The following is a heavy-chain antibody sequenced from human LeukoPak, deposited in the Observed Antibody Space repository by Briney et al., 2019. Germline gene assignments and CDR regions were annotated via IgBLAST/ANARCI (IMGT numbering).Heavy chain of an antibody. CDR1: GYTFTSYG. CDR3: ARDYDILTGYYKSSGY. CDR2: ISAYNGNT. Sequence: ASVKVSCKASGYTFTSYGISWARQAPGQGLEWMGWISAYNGNTNYAQKLQGRVTMTTDTSTSTAYMELRSLRSDDTAVYYCARDYDILTGYYKSSGYWGQGTLVTVSS. V-gene: IGHV1-18*01. J-gene: IGHJ4*02. D-gene: IGHD3-9*01.